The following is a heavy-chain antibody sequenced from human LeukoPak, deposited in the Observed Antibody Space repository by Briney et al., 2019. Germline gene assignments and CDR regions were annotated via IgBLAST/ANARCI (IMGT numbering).Heavy chain of an antibody. D-gene: IGHD2-21*01. CDR2: IKQDGSEK. V-gene: IGHV3-7*01. Sequence: GGSLRLSCAASGFTFSSYWMSWVRQAPGKGLEWVANIKQDGSEKYYVDSVKGRFTISRDNAKNSLYLQMNSLRAEDTAVYYCCRYPVVGTTLLLSGVFEFWGQGTLVAVSS. CDR3: CRYPVVGTTLLLSGVFEF. J-gene: IGHJ4*02. CDR1: GFTFSSYW.